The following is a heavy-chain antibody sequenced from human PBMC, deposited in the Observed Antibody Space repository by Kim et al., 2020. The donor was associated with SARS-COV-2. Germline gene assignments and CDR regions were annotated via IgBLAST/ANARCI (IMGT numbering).Heavy chain of an antibody. J-gene: IGHJ4*02. CDR1: GFTFSSYD. CDR2: IASVGDI. CDR3: ATVTGTGVH. Sequence: GGSLRLSCVTSGFTFSSYDMHWVRQGSDKSLEWVSAIASVGDIYYADSVRGRFTISRDNAKSSFYLQMNNLRAGDTAVYFCATVTGTGVHWGRGTQITVSS. D-gene: IGHD1-1*01. V-gene: IGHV3-13*04.